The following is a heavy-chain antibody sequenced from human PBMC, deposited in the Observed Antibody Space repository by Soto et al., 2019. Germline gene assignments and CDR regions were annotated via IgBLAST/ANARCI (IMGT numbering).Heavy chain of an antibody. CDR1: GDSISNRRFY. V-gene: IGHV4-39*01. J-gene: IGHJ5*02. CDR3: ARDFFDSSDYTTNWFDP. CDR2: IYHTGNA. D-gene: IGHD3-22*01. Sequence: PSETLSLTCSVSGDSISNRRFYWAWIRQPPGEGLEWIGSIYHTGNAYYNPSLKSRVTISVDTSKNQFSLKLTSVTAADAALYYCARDFFDSSDYTTNWFDPWGQGTLVTVS.